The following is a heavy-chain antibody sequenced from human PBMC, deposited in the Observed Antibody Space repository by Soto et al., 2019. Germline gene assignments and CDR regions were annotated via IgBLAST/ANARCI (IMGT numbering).Heavy chain of an antibody. CDR2: ISSSSSYI. CDR3: ARVGRDCSSTSCYAGFDYYYMDV. D-gene: IGHD2-2*01. J-gene: IGHJ6*03. V-gene: IGHV3-21*01. Sequence: EVQLVESGGGLVKPGGSLRLSCAASGFTFSSYSMNWVRQAPGKGLEWVSSISSSSSYIYYADSVKGRFTISRDNAKNSLYLQMNSLRAEDTAVYYCARVGRDCSSTSCYAGFDYYYMDVWAKGPRSPSP. CDR1: GFTFSSYS.